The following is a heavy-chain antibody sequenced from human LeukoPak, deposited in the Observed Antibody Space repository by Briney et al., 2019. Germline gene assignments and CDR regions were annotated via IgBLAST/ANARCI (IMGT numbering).Heavy chain of an antibody. J-gene: IGHJ4*02. V-gene: IGHV3-21*01. Sequence: GGSLRLSCVASGFTFSTYSMNWVRQAPGKGLEWVSFISTSSNYIYYADSVKGRFTISRDNAKNSLYLQMNSLRAEDTAVYYCARDNWIEAHYFDYWGQGTLVTVSS. D-gene: IGHD1-20*01. CDR1: GFTFSTYS. CDR2: ISTSSNYI. CDR3: ARDNWIEAHYFDY.